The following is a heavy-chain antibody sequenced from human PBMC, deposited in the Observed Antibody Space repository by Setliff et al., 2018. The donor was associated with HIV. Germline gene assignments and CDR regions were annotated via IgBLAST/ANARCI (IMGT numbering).Heavy chain of an antibody. CDR1: GFTFSSYG. CDR2: ISGSGANI. D-gene: IGHD3-16*01. Sequence: PGGSLRLSCAASGFTFSSYGMSWVRQAPGKGLEWVSSISGSGANIYYADSVKGRFTISRDNSKNTLYLQMNSLRVEDTATYYCARDAKGGIDYWGQGTLVTVSS. J-gene: IGHJ4*02. V-gene: IGHV3-23*01. CDR3: ARDAKGGIDY.